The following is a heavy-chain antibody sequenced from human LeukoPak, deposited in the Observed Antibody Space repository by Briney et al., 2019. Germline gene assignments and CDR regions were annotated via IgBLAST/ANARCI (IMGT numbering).Heavy chain of an antibody. V-gene: IGHV4-59*01. CDR2: IYYSGST. CDR3: ARVAAGDYYYYYMDV. D-gene: IGHD6-25*01. J-gene: IGHJ6*03. Sequence: SETLSLTCTVSGGSISSYYWSWIRQPPGKGLEWIGYIYYSGSTNYNPSLKSRVTISVDTSKNQFSLKLNSVTAADTAVYYCARVAAGDYYYYYMDVWGKGTTVTVSS. CDR1: GGSISSYY.